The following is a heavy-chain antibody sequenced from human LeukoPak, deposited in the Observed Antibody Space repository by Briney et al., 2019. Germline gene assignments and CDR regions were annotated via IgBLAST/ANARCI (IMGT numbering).Heavy chain of an antibody. CDR1: GFTFCIYA. V-gene: IGHV3-23*01. Sequence: GGSLRLSCAASGFTFCIYAMSWVRQAPGKGLEWVSAISGSGGSTYYADSVKDRFTISRDNSKNTLYLQMNSRRAEDTAVYYCAKDPRAPSVYWGQGTLVTVSS. J-gene: IGHJ4*02. CDR3: AKDPRAPSVY. CDR2: ISGSGGST.